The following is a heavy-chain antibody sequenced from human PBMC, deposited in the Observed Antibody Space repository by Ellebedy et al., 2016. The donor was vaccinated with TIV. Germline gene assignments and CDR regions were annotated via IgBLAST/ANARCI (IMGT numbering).Heavy chain of an antibody. V-gene: IGHV3-7*01. CDR2: IKQDGSNK. CDR3: AKDYYYDSSGYYSY. J-gene: IGHJ4*02. D-gene: IGHD3-22*01. CDR1: GFTFSSYW. Sequence: GESLKISXAASGFTFSSYWMSWVRQAPGKGLEWVANIKQDGSNKYYADSVKGRFTISRDNSKNTLYLQMNSLRAEDTAVYYCAKDYYYDSSGYYSYWGQGTLITVSS.